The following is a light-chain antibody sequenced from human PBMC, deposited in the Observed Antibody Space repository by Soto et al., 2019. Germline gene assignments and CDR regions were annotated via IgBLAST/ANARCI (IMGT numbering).Light chain of an antibody. CDR2: DAS. CDR3: QQRSNWPLALT. V-gene: IGKV3-11*01. Sequence: EIVLTQSPATLSLSPGERATLSCRASQSVSSYLAWYQQKPGQAPRLLIYDASNRAAGIPARFSGSGSGTDFTLTISSLEPEAFAVYYCQQRSNWPLALTFGGGTKVDIK. CDR1: QSVSSY. J-gene: IGKJ4*01.